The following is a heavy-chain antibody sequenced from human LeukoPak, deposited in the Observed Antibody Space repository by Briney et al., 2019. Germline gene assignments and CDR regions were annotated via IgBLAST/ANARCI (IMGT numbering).Heavy chain of an antibody. Sequence: ASVKVSCKASGYTFTGYYMHWVRQATGQGLEWMGWMNPNSGNTGYAQKFQGRVTMTRNTSISTAYMELSSLRSEDTAVYYCARGRGSGWYGRSAEYFQHWGQGTLVTVSS. V-gene: IGHV1-8*02. CDR3: ARGRGSGWYGRSAEYFQH. D-gene: IGHD6-19*01. CDR2: MNPNSGNT. J-gene: IGHJ1*01. CDR1: GYTFTGYY.